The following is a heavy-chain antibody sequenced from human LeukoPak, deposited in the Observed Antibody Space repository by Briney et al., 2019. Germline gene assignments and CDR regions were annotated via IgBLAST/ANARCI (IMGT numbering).Heavy chain of an antibody. D-gene: IGHD6-19*01. CDR3: ARGALGSGWYRQAY. CDR1: GGSFSGYY. J-gene: IGHJ4*02. V-gene: IGHV4-34*01. CDR2: INHSGST. Sequence: PLETLSLTCAVYGGSFSGYYWSWIRQPPGKGLEWIGEINHSGSTNYNPSLKSRVTISVDTSKNQFSLKLSSVTAADTAVYYCARGALGSGWYRQAYWGQGTLVTVPS.